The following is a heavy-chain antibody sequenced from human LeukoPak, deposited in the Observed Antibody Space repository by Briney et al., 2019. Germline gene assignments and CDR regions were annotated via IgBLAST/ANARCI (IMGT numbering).Heavy chain of an antibody. V-gene: IGHV4-4*09. J-gene: IGHJ6*03. D-gene: IGHD3-9*01. CDR3: ARGRYFDWEYYYYYMDV. CDR2: IYTSGST. Sequence: SETLSLTCTVAGGSISSYYWSWIRQPPGKGLGWIGYIYTSGSTNYNPSLKSRDTISVDTSKNQFSLKLGSVTAADTAVYYCARGRYFDWEYYYYYMDVWGKGTTVTVSS. CDR1: GGSISSYY.